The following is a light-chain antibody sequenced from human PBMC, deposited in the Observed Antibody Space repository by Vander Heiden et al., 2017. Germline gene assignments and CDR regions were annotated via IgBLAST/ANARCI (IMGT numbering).Light chain of an antibody. V-gene: IGKV1-39*01. Sequence: DIQMTQSPSSLSANVGDRVAITCRASQSISHFLNWYQHKPGKAPNLLIYSASTLQTGVPSMCSGSSSGTDFTLTISSLQPEDFATYYCQQTYRLPFTFGGGTKPEIK. J-gene: IGKJ4*01. CDR2: SAS. CDR1: QSISHF. CDR3: QQTYRLPFT.